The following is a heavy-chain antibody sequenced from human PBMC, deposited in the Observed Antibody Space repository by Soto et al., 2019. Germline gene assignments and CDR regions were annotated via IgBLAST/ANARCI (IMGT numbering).Heavy chain of an antibody. D-gene: IGHD3-16*01. V-gene: IGHV4-59*01. CDR2: LYSSGNT. CDR3: ARGWGGYYFDF. Sequence: SETLSLTCTVSGGSISSYYWSWIRQPPGKGLEWIGCLYSSGNTNYNPSLNSRVTISVDTSKNQFSLRLTSVTAADTAVYYCARGWGGYYFDFWGQGTLVTGSS. CDR1: GGSISSYY. J-gene: IGHJ4*02.